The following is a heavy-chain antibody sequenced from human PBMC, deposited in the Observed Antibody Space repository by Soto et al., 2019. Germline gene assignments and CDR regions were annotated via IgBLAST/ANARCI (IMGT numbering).Heavy chain of an antibody. CDR1: GVSVITNSYS. CDR2: IYSSENT. D-gene: IGHD5-18*01. J-gene: IGHJ3*02. CDR3: ARMSMGYSYGYRGFEI. Sequence: SETLSLTCTVSGVSVITNSYSWVLIRQSPGKGLEWIGTIYSSENTYYNPSLLSRVTISVDTSKNEFSLRLSSVTAADTAVYYCARMSMGYSYGYRGFEIWGPAPMVTVAS. V-gene: IGHV4-39*01.